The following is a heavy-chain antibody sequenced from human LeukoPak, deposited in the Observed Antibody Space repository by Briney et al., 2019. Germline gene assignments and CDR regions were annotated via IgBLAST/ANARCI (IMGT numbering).Heavy chain of an antibody. J-gene: IGHJ4*02. CDR3: AKDRSLAGSSSWYYFDY. CDR1: GFTFDFYA. CDR2: IGSTGDNT. Sequence: GGSLRLSCAASGFTFDFYAMAWVRQAPGKGLEWVSAIGSTGDNTYYADSVKGRFTISRDNSKSTLFLQMNSLRAEDTAVYYCAKDRSLAGSSSWYYFDYWGQGTLVTVSS. D-gene: IGHD6-13*01. V-gene: IGHV3-23*01.